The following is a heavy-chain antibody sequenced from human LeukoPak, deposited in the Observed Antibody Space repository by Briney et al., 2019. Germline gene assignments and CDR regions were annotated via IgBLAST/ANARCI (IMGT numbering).Heavy chain of an antibody. D-gene: IGHD3-22*01. CDR3: ARIWIVVGGGWFDP. CDR1: GYTFTSYG. V-gene: IGHV1-18*04. J-gene: IGHJ5*02. Sequence: GASVKVSCKASGYTFTSYGITWVRQAPGQGLEWMGWISAYNGNTNYAQNPQGRVTMTTDTSTSTAYMELRSLRSDDTAVYFCARIWIVVGGGWFDPWGQGTLVTVSS. CDR2: ISAYNGNT.